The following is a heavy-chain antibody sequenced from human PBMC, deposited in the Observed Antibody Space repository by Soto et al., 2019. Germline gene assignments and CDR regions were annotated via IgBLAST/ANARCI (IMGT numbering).Heavy chain of an antibody. J-gene: IGHJ4*02. CDR3: ARARYYDILTGYYQLFDY. Sequence: GESLRLSCPASGFTFSDYYMSWIRQAPGTGLEWVSYISSSGSTIYYADSMKGRFTIARDNAKNSLYLQMNSLRAEDTAVYYCARARYYDILTGYYQLFDYWGQGTLVTVSS. CDR2: ISSSGSTI. CDR1: GFTFSDYY. V-gene: IGHV3-11*01. D-gene: IGHD3-9*01.